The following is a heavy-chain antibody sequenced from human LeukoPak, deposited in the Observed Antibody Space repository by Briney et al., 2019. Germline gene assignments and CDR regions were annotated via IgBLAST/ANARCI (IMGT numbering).Heavy chain of an antibody. CDR3: ARLGLGGAFDI. Sequence: SQTLSLTCAISGDSVSSNSAVWNWIRQSPSRGLEWLGRTYYRSKWYNDYTVSVKSRITIKPDTSKNQFSLQLNSATPEDTAVYYCARLGLGGAFDIWGQGTMVTVSS. D-gene: IGHD2-15*01. J-gene: IGHJ3*02. V-gene: IGHV6-1*01. CDR2: TYYRSKWYN. CDR1: GDSVSSNSAV.